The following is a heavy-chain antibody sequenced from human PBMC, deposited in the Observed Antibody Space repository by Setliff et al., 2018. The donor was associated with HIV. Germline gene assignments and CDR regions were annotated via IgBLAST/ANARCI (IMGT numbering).Heavy chain of an antibody. J-gene: IGHJ3*02. V-gene: IGHV4-34*01. Sequence: TLSLTCAVYGGSLSGDYWSWIRQPPGKGLEWSGEINQSGSTNYNPSLKSRVIISVDTSKNQLSLKLSSVTAADTAMYYCARGRGRTFYYDSSCSRAFDIWGQGTMVTVSS. CDR1: GGSLSGDY. D-gene: IGHD3-22*01. CDR3: ARGRGRTFYYDSSCSRAFDI. CDR2: INQSGST.